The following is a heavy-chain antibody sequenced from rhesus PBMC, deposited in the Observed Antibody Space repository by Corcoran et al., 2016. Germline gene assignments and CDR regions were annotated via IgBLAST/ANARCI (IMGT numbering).Heavy chain of an antibody. J-gene: IGHJ6*01. CDR3: AKGLGDS. V-gene: IGHV3S42*01. Sequence: EVQLVESGGGLAKPGGSRRLSCAAPGLTLTSYWVNWVRQFPGEGQGWIAGVSSGGGTTYYGDSLKGRFTISRDNSKNMFALQMNSLRADDTAVDYCAKGLGDSWGQGVVVTVSS. CDR1: GLTLTSYW. CDR2: VSSGGGTT.